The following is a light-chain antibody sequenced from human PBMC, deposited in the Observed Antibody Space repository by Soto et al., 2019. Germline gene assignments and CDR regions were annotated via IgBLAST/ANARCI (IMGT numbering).Light chain of an antibody. J-gene: IGLJ2*01. CDR2: QGN. Sequence: SYELTQSPSVSVSPGQTASITCSGAELGDKYACWYQQKPGQSPVLVIYQGNKRPSGIPERFSGSNSGNTATLTISGTQAMDEADYYCQAWDDSSVVFGGGTQLTVL. CDR1: ELGDKY. CDR3: QAWDDSSVV. V-gene: IGLV3-1*01.